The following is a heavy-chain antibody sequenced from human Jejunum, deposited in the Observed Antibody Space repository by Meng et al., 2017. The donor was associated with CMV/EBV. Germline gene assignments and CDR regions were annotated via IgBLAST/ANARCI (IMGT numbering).Heavy chain of an antibody. D-gene: IGHD5-24*01. CDR1: LNTNRVG. V-gene: IGHV2-5*01. J-gene: IGHJ4*02. CDR3: ARLEMVLVPPSILIDS. CDR2: IYWNDDK. Sequence: LNTNRVGVAWSRQPPGKALEWLAHIYWNDDKRYSPFLKSRLSITKDTSKNQVVLTMTNMDPVDTATYYCARLEMVLVPPSILIDSWGQGTRVTVSS.